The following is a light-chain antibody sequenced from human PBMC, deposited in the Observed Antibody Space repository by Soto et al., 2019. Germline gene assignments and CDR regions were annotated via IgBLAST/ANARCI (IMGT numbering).Light chain of an antibody. J-gene: IGKJ2*01. CDR1: QSVRSN. CDR2: GAS. V-gene: IGKV3-15*01. Sequence: EIVMTQSPATLSVSPGERATLSCRASQSVRSNLAWYQQKPGQAPRLLIYGASTRATGIQARFSGSGSGTEFTLTISSLQPEDFAVYYCQQHHNWPLYTFGQGTKLEIK. CDR3: QQHHNWPLYT.